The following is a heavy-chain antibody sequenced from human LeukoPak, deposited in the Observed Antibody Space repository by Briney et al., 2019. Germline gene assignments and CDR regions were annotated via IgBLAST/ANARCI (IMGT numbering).Heavy chain of an antibody. V-gene: IGHV4-59*01. CDR2: IFYGGSA. CDR1: GGSISSYY. J-gene: IGHJ6*03. Sequence: SETLSLTCTVSGGSISSYYWSWIRQPPGKGLEWIGYIFYGGSATYNPSLKSRVTISVDTSKDQSSLKLNSVTDADTAVYYCARAYSYYMDVWGRGTTVTVSS. CDR3: ARAYSYYMDV.